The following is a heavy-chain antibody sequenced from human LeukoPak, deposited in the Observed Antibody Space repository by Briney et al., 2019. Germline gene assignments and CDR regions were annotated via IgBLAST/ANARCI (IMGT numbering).Heavy chain of an antibody. J-gene: IGHJ3*02. D-gene: IGHD3-22*01. CDR2: IYYTGTT. CDR3: ARDYTMTHASDI. CDR1: GGSMSDYY. Sequence: SETLSLTCTVSGGSMSDYYWSGIRQPPGKGLEWIGYIYYTGTTNYNPSLKGRVIISIDTSRNQFSLKLSSVTAADTALYYCARDYTMTHASDIWGQGTLVTVSS. V-gene: IGHV4-59*01.